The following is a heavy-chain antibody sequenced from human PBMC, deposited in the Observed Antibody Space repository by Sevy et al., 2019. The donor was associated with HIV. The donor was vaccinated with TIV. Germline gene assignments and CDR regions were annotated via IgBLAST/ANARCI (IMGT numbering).Heavy chain of an antibody. J-gene: IGHJ1*01. D-gene: IGHD2-15*01. CDR2: ISTYKGNT. CDR3: ARDHCSWDSCFPW. V-gene: IGHV1-18*01. Sequence: ASVKVSCKASGYNFTSYGSSWVRQAPGQGLEWMGWISTYKGNTKYAQKVQGRVTMTTETSTSTAYMELRSLRSDDTAVYYCARDHCSWDSCFPWWGQGTLVTVSS. CDR1: GYNFTSYG.